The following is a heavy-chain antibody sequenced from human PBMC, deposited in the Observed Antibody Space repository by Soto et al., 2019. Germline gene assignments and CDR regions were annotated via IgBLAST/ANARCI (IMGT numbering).Heavy chain of an antibody. J-gene: IGHJ6*02. D-gene: IGHD1-26*01. V-gene: IGHV3-33*01. CDR3: ARDRRNSGSYSYYYYGMDV. Sequence: GRSLRLSCAASGFTFSSYGMHWVRQAPGKGLEWVAVIWYDGSNKYYADSVKGRFTISRDNSKNALYLQMNSLRAEDTAVYYCARDRRNSGSYSYYYYGMDVCGQGTTVTVSS. CDR1: GFTFSSYG. CDR2: IWYDGSNK.